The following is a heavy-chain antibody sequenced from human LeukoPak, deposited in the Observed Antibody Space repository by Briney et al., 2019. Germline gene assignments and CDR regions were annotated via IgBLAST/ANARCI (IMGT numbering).Heavy chain of an antibody. J-gene: IGHJ5*02. CDR2: ISGSGGST. V-gene: IGHV3-23*01. CDR1: GFTFSSYA. Sequence: GGSLRLSCAASGFTFSSYAMSWVRQAPGKGLEWVSAISGSGGSTYYADSVKGRFTISRDNSKNTLYLQMNSLRAEDTAVYYCAKGWEFRVVIPAAVSWGQGTLVTVSS. D-gene: IGHD3-3*01. CDR3: AKGWEFRVVIPAAVS.